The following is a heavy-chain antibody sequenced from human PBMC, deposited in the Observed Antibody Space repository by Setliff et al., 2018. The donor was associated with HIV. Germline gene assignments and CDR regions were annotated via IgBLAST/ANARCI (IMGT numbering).Heavy chain of an antibody. CDR3: ARPGVGTVSFDY. D-gene: IGHD1-7*01. CDR2: IYHSGST. V-gene: IGHV4-38-2*01. J-gene: IGHJ4*02. CDR1: DYSISSGYY. Sequence: PSETLSLTCAVSDYSISSGYYWGRIRQPPGKGLEWIGSIYHSGSTHYNPSLKSRVTISVDTSKNQFSLKLSSVTAADTAVYYCARPGVGTVSFDYWGQGTLVTVSS.